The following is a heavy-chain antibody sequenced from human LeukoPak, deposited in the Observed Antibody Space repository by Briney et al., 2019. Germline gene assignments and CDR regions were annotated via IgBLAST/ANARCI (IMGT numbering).Heavy chain of an antibody. CDR1: GFTFRSYW. CDR3: VRDGGDFNCDH. Sequence: GGPLRLSCAASGFTFRSYWMPWVRQAAGKGLAWVSRVIRGGSFTNYADSVKGRFTISSDNAKDTVYLQMSSRRAEDPAVYFCVRDGGDFNCDHWGQGSLVTVSS. J-gene: IGHJ5*02. V-gene: IGHV3-74*01. CDR2: VIRGGSFT. D-gene: IGHD2-21*02.